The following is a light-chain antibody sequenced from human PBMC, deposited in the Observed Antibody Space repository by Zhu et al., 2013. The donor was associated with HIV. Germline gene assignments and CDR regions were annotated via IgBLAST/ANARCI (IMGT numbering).Light chain of an antibody. CDR2: GTA. CDR1: QTTTTNY. CDR3: QQCDTLPLT. J-gene: IGKJ4*01. V-gene: IGKV3-20*01. Sequence: PGVRATLSCRASQTTTTNYLGWYQHKPGQPPRLLIYGTASRATGIPARFSGSGSGTDFTLTISSLEPEDFAVYYCQQCDTLPLTFGGGTKVEIK.